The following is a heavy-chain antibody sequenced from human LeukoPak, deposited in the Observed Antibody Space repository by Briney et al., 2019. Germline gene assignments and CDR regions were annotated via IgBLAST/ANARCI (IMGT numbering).Heavy chain of an antibody. Sequence: PSETLSLTCSVSGGSITSISYHWAWIRQPPGKGLEWIGSVFYSGSTSYNPSLKSRVTISVDTSKNQFSLKLSPVTAADTAVYYCARVGAYYYGSGSSFDYWGQGTLVTVSS. CDR1: GGSITSISYH. V-gene: IGHV4-39*01. CDR2: VFYSGST. CDR3: ARVGAYYYGSGSSFDY. D-gene: IGHD3-10*01. J-gene: IGHJ4*02.